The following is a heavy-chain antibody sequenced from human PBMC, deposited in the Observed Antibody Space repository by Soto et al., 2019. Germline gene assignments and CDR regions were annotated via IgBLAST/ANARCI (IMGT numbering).Heavy chain of an antibody. CDR1: GGSISSDNYY. J-gene: IGHJ4*01. CDR2: IYYSGST. CDR3: ASGYSPFDY. D-gene: IGHD5-18*01. Sequence: SETLSLTCTVSGGSISSDNYYWAWIRQPAGKGLEWIATIYYSGSTFYNPSLKSRVTISADRSKNQISLKLNSVTAADTALYYCASGYSPFDYWGQGTLVTVSS. V-gene: IGHV4-39*01.